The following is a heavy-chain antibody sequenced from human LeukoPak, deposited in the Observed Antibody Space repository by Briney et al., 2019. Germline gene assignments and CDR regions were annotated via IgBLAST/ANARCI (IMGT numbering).Heavy chain of an antibody. CDR3: ASVRIVLMVYAIRSFDP. J-gene: IGHJ5*02. CDR2: ISGSGGST. D-gene: IGHD2-8*01. Sequence: PXGSLRLSCAASGFTFSSYAMSWVRQAPGKGLEWVSAISGSGGSTYYADSVKGRFTISRDNSKNTLYLQMNSLRAEDTAVYYCASVRIVLMVYAIRSFDPWGQGTLVTVSS. V-gene: IGHV3-23*01. CDR1: GFTFSSYA.